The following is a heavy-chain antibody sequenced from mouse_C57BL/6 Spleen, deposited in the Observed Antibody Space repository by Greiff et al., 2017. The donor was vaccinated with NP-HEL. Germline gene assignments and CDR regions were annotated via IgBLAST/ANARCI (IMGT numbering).Heavy chain of an antibody. J-gene: IGHJ3*01. D-gene: IGHD2-4*01. Sequence: QVQLQQPGAELVKPGASVKMSCKASGYTFTSYWITWVKQRPGQGLEWIGDIYPGSGSTNYNEKFKSKATLTVDTSSSTAYMQLSSLTSEDSAVYYCARGDYDGGAGAYWGQGTLVTVSA. CDR3: ARGDYDGGAGAY. V-gene: IGHV1-55*01. CDR2: IYPGSGST. CDR1: GYTFTSYW.